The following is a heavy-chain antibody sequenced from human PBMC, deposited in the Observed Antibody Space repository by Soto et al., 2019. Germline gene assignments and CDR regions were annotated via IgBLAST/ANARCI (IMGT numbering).Heavy chain of an antibody. V-gene: IGHV4-59*01. CDR3: ARDPYSGYGAFDI. Sequence: QVQLQESGPGLVKPSETLSLTCTVSGAPIRSYYWSWIRQPPGKGLEWIGYIYYSGSTQYNSSLKSRVTISVDTSKNQFSLKLSSVTAADTAVYYCARDPYSGYGAFDIWGQGTTVIVSS. J-gene: IGHJ3*02. D-gene: IGHD5-12*01. CDR1: GAPIRSYY. CDR2: IYYSGST.